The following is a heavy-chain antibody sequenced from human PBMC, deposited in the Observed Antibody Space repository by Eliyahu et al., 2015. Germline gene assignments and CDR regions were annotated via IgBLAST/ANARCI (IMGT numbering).Heavy chain of an antibody. CDR1: GYNFTTYW. J-gene: IGHJ4*02. V-gene: IGHV5-51*01. CDR3: ARHPRGIVGFTPFDY. D-gene: IGHD1-26*01. CDR2: IYPGDSDT. Sequence: EVQLVQSGAEVKKPGESLKISXKGSGYNFTTYWIGWVRQMPGKGLEWMGIIYPGDSDTRYSPSFQGQVTISADKSISTAYLQWSSLKASDTAIFYCARHPRGIVGFTPFDYWGQGTLVTVSS.